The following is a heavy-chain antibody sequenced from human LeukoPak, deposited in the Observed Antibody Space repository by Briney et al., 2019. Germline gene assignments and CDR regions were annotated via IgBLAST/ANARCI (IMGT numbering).Heavy chain of an antibody. V-gene: IGHV3-53*01. CDR1: GFTVSSNY. Sequence: GGSLRLSCAASGFTVSSNYMSWVRQAPGKGLEWVSVIYSGGGTYYADSVKGRFTISRDNSKNTLYLQMNSLRADDTAVYYCASGKATAMAQGYWGQGTLVTVSS. CDR3: ASGKATAMAQGY. J-gene: IGHJ4*02. D-gene: IGHD5-18*01. CDR2: IYSGGGT.